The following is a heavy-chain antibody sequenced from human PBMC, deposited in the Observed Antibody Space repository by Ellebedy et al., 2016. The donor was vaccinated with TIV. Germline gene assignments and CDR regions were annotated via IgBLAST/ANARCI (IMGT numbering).Heavy chain of an antibody. V-gene: IGHV4-61*03. Sequence: SETLSPTXILSGDSVSRRSYYWCWIRQSPGKGLEWIGYIYSSGSTKYNPSLKSRLTISADRSKKRFSLRLNSATAADTAVYYCTYGINSDAFDIWGQGTLVTVSS. CDR2: IYSSGST. D-gene: IGHD3-10*01. J-gene: IGHJ3*02. CDR3: TYGINSDAFDI. CDR1: GDSVSRRSYY.